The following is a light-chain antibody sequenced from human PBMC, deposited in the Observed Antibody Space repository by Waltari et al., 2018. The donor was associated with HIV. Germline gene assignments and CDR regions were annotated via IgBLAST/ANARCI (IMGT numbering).Light chain of an antibody. CDR1: ENINTF. CDR2: GAS. J-gene: IGKJ3*01. Sequence: DIQVTQSPSSLSASVGDRVTIICRTSENINTFLNWFQQKPGKIPRLLIYGASTFESGVPSRFSGTGSGTDFSLTISALQPEDFATYYCLQGYSSILTFGPGTKVEVK. CDR3: LQGYSSILT. V-gene: IGKV1-39*01.